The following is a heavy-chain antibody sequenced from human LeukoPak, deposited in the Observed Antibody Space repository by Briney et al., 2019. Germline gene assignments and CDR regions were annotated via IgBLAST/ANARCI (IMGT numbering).Heavy chain of an antibody. CDR3: TRGVVAAGTVDY. CDR1: GYTFTSYE. V-gene: IGHV1-8*01. J-gene: IGHJ4*02. CDR2: MNPNSGNT. Sequence: ASVKVSCKASGYTFTSYEANWGRQGTEEGREWRGWMNPNSGNTGYAQKFPGTVTMTRNTSISTAYMELSSVRSEDPAVSYCTRGVVAAGTVDYWGQGTLVTVSS. D-gene: IGHD6-13*01.